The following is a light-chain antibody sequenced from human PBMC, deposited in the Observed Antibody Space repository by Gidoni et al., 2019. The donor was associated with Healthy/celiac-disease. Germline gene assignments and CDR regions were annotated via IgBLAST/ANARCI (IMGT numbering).Light chain of an antibody. CDR1: SSNIGSNY. Sequence: QSVLTQPPSAYGTSGQRVTISCSGSSSNIGSNYVYWYQQLPGTAPKLLIYSNNQRPSGVPDRFSGSKSGTSASLAISGLRSEDEADYYCAAWDDSLSGVVFGGGTKLTVL. J-gene: IGLJ2*01. V-gene: IGLV1-47*02. CDR2: SNN. CDR3: AAWDDSLSGVV.